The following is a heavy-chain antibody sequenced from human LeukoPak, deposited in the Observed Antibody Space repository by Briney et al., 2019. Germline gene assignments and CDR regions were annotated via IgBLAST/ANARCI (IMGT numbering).Heavy chain of an antibody. V-gene: IGHV4-61*02. CDR2: IYTSGST. CDR1: GGSISSGSYY. Sequence: SETLSLTCTVSGGSISSGSYYWSWIRQPAGKGLEWIGRIYTSGSTNYNPSLKGRVTISVDTSKNQFSLKLSSVTAADTAVYYCARSDGYGLVGIWGQGTMVTVSS. J-gene: IGHJ3*02. CDR3: ARSDGYGLVGI. D-gene: IGHD3-10*01.